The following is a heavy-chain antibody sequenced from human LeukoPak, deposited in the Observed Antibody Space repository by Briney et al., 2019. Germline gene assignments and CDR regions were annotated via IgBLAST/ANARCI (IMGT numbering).Heavy chain of an antibody. Sequence: PGGSLRLSCAASGFIFSSYAMSWVRQAPGKGLEWVSAISGSGSSTYYADSVKGRFTISRDNSKNTLYLQMNSLRAEDTAVYYCAKDRSWGRGGDYWGQGTLVTVSS. CDR2: ISGSGSST. CDR1: GFIFSSYA. CDR3: AKDRSWGRGGDY. D-gene: IGHD3-16*01. J-gene: IGHJ4*02. V-gene: IGHV3-23*01.